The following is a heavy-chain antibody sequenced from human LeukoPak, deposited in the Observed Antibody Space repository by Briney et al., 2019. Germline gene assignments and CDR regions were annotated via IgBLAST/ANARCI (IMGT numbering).Heavy chain of an antibody. J-gene: IGHJ3*02. D-gene: IGHD4-17*01. CDR1: GFSFNDFS. V-gene: IGHV3-11*05. Sequence: PGGSLRLSCAASGFSFNDFSMSWIRQSPGRGLEWISYISDSGDDTFYADSVKGRFTISRDNAKNSLYLQMNSLRAEDTALYYCAKDYDYGDSPYAFDIWGQGTMVTVSS. CDR2: ISDSGDDT. CDR3: AKDYDYGDSPYAFDI.